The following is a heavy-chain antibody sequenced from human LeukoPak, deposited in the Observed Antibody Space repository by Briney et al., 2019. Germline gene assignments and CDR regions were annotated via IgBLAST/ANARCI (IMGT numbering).Heavy chain of an antibody. CDR3: ARDLGSPGTNVDY. CDR1: GFTFGDHG. CDR2: ISWNGGTT. Sequence: GGSLRLSCAASGFTFGDHGMSWVRQAPEKGLEWVSGISWNGGTTTYADSVKGRFTISRDNAKSSLYLQMNGLRAEDTALYYCARDLGSPGTNVDYWGQGTLVTVSS. J-gene: IGHJ4*02. D-gene: IGHD4-17*01. V-gene: IGHV3-20*04.